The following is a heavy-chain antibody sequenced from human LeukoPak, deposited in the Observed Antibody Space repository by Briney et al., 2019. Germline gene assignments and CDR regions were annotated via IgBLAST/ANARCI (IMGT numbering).Heavy chain of an antibody. Sequence: PRASVKVSCKASGYTFTCHDINWVRQATGQGLEWMGWMNPNSGNTGYAQKFQGRVTMTRNTSISTAYMELSSLRSEDTAVYYCAAGITGEYFDYWGQGTLVTVSS. CDR1: GYTFTCHD. J-gene: IGHJ4*02. CDR2: MNPNSGNT. D-gene: IGHD1-14*01. CDR3: AAGITGEYFDY. V-gene: IGHV1-8*01.